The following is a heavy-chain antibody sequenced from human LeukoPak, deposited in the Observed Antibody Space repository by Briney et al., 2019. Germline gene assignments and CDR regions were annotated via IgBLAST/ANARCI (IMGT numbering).Heavy chain of an antibody. V-gene: IGHV4-34*01. CDR2: INHSGST. D-gene: IGHD3-3*01. J-gene: IGHJ4*02. CDR1: GGSFSGYY. CDR3: ATQGFLEWLSFDY. Sequence: PSETLSLTCAVYGGSFSGYYWSWIRQPPGKGLEWIGEINHSGSTNYNPSLKSRVTISVDTSKNQFSLKLSSVTAADTAVYYCATQGFLEWLSFDYWGQGALVTVSS.